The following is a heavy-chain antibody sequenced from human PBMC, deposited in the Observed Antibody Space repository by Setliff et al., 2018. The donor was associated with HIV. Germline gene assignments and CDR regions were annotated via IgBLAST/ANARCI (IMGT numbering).Heavy chain of an antibody. CDR2: IIPILGIA. Sequence: SVKVSCKASGYTFISYDINWVRQAPGQGLEWMGWIIPILGIANYAQKFQGRVTITTDESTRTSYMELSSLRSEDTAVYYCARDRSYYPNYFDYWGQGTLVTVSS. CDR1: GYTFISYD. J-gene: IGHJ4*02. CDR3: ARDRSYYPNYFDY. V-gene: IGHV1-69*10. D-gene: IGHD1-26*01.